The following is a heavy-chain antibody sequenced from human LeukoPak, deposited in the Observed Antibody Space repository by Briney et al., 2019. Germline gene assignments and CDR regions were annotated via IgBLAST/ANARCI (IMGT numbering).Heavy chain of an antibody. D-gene: IGHD3-10*02. V-gene: IGHV3-30*02. CDR1: AFTFSRYG. CDR3: TELGITMIGGV. CDR2: IRYDGSNK. Sequence: GGSLRLSCAASAFTFSRYGMQWARHAPGGGLECVAFIRYDGSNKYYADFVKGRFTIYRDNAKNSLYLQMNSLRAEDTAVYYCTELGITMIGGVWGKGTTVTISS. J-gene: IGHJ6*04.